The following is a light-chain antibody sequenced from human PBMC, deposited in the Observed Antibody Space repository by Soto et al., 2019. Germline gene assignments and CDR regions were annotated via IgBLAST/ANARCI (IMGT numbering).Light chain of an antibody. CDR1: QSIRDN. J-gene: IGKJ2*01. CDR3: QQYDYGPQYT. V-gene: IGKV3-15*01. CDR2: GAF. Sequence: EIVMTQSPATLSVSPGERAIVSCRASQSIRDNLAWYQQTPGRAPRLLSYGAFIRATGVPARFSGSGSGTEFTLISSSLQSEDYAVYYCQQYDYGPQYTFGQGTKVEIK.